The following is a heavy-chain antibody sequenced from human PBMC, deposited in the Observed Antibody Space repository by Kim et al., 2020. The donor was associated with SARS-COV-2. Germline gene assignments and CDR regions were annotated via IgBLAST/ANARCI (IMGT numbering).Heavy chain of an antibody. V-gene: IGHV4-59*08. Sequence: STNNNPPTKSRVTISGDTSKNQLSLKLSSVTAADTAVYYCARHYYYGMDVWGQGTTVTVSS. CDR3: ARHYYYGMDV. J-gene: IGHJ6*02. CDR2: ST.